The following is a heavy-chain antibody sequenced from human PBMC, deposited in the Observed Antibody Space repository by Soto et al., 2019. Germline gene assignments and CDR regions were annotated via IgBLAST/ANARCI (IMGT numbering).Heavy chain of an antibody. J-gene: IGHJ5*02. CDR1: GFSFSSYA. CDR3: ARDMYSSDYFVKWFEP. D-gene: IGHD6-19*01. V-gene: IGHV3-30-3*01. Sequence: QVRLVESGGGVVQPGRSLRLSCTASGFSFSSYAMYWFRQPPGKGLEWVAVISHDGINKHYADSVKGRVTVSRDNSNHSLDLQLNSLRGEDTAMYXCARDMYSSDYFVKWFEPWGQGTLVTVSS. CDR2: ISHDGINK.